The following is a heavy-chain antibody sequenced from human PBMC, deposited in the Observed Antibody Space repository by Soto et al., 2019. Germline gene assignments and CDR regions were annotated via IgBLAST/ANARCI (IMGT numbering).Heavy chain of an antibody. V-gene: IGHV5-51*01. CDR3: ARQKRYYDFWSGPGYFDY. J-gene: IGHJ4*02. Sequence: GESLKLSCKGSGYSFTSYWIGWVRQLPGKRLEWMGIIYPGDSDTRYSPSFQGQVTISADKSISTAYLQWSSLKASDTAMYYCARQKRYYDFWSGPGYFDYWGQGTLVTVSS. D-gene: IGHD3-3*01. CDR1: GYSFTSYW. CDR2: IYPGDSDT.